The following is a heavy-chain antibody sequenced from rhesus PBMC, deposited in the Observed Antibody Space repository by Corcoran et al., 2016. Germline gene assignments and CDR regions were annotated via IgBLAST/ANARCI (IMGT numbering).Heavy chain of an antibody. V-gene: IGHV4S7*01. Sequence: QVQLQESGPGLVKPSETLSLTCAVYGGSISDYYYRSWIRQPPGQGLEWIGQIYGGSGSTYYNPSLKSRVTVSKDTSKNQFSLKLSSVTAADTAVYYCARDLGIAAAGTKNYWGQGVLVTVSS. D-gene: IGHD6-31*01. J-gene: IGHJ4*01. CDR1: GGSISDYYY. CDR3: ARDLGIAAAGTKNY. CDR2: IYGGSGST.